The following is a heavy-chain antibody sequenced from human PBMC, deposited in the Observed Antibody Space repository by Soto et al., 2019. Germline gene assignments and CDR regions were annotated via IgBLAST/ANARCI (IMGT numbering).Heavy chain of an antibody. CDR3: AREGHDSSLYYYYGMDV. CDR1: GFTFSSYG. CDR2: IWYDGSNK. V-gene: IGHV3-33*01. Sequence: GGSLRLSCAASGFTFSSYGMHWVRQAPGKGLEWVAVIWYDGSNKYYADSVKGRFTISRDNSKNTLYLQMNSLRAEDTAVYYCAREGHDSSLYYYYGMDVWGQGTTVTVSS. D-gene: IGHD3-22*01. J-gene: IGHJ6*02.